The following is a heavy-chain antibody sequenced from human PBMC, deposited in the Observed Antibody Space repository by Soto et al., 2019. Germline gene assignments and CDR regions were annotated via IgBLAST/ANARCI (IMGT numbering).Heavy chain of an antibody. CDR1: GYSFTSYW. J-gene: IGHJ4*02. CDR3: ARQQGYCRSTTCQVSDY. Sequence: LGESLKISCKGSGYSFTSYWISWVRQMPGKGLEWMGRIDPSGSYTNYSPSFQGHVTISADKSISTAYLQWSSLEASDTAIYYCARQQGYCRSTTCQVSDYWGQGTLVTVSS. V-gene: IGHV5-10-1*01. D-gene: IGHD2-2*01. CDR2: IDPSGSYT.